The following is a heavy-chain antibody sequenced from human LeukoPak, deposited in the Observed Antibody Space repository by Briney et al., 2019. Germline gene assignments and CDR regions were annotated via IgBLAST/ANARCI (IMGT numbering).Heavy chain of an antibody. V-gene: IGHV3-74*01. J-gene: IGHJ4*02. CDR1: GFTFSSYR. CDR3: ARGRVPGDC. Sequence: GGSLRLSCAASGFTFSSYRMHWVRQAPGKGLVWVSQINGDGSGTDYADSVKGRFTISRDNAKNTLFLQMNSLTAEDTAVYHCARGRVPGDCWGQGTLVTVSS. CDR2: INGDGSGT. D-gene: IGHD3-3*01.